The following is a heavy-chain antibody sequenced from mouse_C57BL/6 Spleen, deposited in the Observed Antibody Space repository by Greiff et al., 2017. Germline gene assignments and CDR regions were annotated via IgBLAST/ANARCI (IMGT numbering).Heavy chain of an antibody. CDR3: ARYTYGSSSYFDV. Sequence: EVNVVESGGGLVQPGGSLSLSCAASGFTFTDYYMSWVRQPPGKALEWLGFIRNKANGYTTEYSASVKGRFTISRDNSQSILYLQMNALRAEDSATYYCARYTYGSSSYFDVWGTGTTVTVSS. CDR1: GFTFTDYY. J-gene: IGHJ1*03. D-gene: IGHD1-1*01. CDR2: IRNKANGYTT. V-gene: IGHV7-3*01.